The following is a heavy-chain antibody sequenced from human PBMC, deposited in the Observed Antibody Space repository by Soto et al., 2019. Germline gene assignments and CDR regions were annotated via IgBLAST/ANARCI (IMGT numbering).Heavy chain of an antibody. CDR2: INHSGST. CDR3: AREYYYGSGSLYYYYYGMDV. Sequence: QVQLQQWGAGLLKPSETLSLTCAVYGGSFSGYYWSWIRQPPGKGLEWIGEINHSGSTNYNPSLKSRVTISVDTSKNQFSLKLSSVTAADTAVYYCAREYYYGSGSLYYYYYGMDVWGQGTTVTVSS. CDR1: GGSFSGYY. V-gene: IGHV4-34*01. D-gene: IGHD3-10*01. J-gene: IGHJ6*02.